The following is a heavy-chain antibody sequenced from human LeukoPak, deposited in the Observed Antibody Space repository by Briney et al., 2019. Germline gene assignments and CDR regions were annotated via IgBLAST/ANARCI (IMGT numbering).Heavy chain of an antibody. D-gene: IGHD6-19*01. CDR2: IYYSGST. V-gene: IGHV4-59*08. CDR3: ASLWYSSGWYFGY. Sequence: SETLSLTCTVSGGSISSYYWSWIRQPPGKGLEWIGYIYYSGSTNYNPSLKSRVTISVDTSKNQFSLKLSSVTAADTAVYYCASLWYSSGWYFGYWGQGTLVTVSS. J-gene: IGHJ4*02. CDR1: GGSISSYY.